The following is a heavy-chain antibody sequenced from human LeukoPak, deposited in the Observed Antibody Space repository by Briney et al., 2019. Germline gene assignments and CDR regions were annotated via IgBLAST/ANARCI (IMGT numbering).Heavy chain of an antibody. Sequence: GGSLRLSCAASGFTFSSYAMHWVRQAPGKGLEWVAVISYDGSNKYYADSVKGRFTISRDNSKNTLYLQMNSLRAEDTAVYYCARDATAITMIVIPGAFDIWGQGTMVTVSS. CDR3: ARDATAITMIVIPGAFDI. D-gene: IGHD3-22*01. CDR2: ISYDGSNK. J-gene: IGHJ3*02. CDR1: GFTFSSYA. V-gene: IGHV3-30-3*01.